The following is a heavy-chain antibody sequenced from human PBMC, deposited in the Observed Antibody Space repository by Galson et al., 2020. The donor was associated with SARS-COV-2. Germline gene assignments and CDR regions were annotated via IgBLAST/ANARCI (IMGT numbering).Heavy chain of an antibody. CDR1: GFTFSSYW. CDR2: INSDGSNT. D-gene: IGHD3-22*01. V-gene: IGHV3-74*03. Sequence: GGSLRLSCAASGFTFSSYWMHWVRQAPGKGLVWVARINSDGSNTKYADSVKGRFIISRDNAKNTLFLQMNSLGAEDTAVYYCVRDVDYHETSECFDYWGQGTLVTVSS. J-gene: IGHJ4*02. CDR3: VRDVDYHETSECFDY.